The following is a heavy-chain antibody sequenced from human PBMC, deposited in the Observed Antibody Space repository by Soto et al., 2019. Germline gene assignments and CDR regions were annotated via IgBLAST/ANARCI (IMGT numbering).Heavy chain of an antibody. CDR3: ARGYYHDSSGYSQQYYFDY. CDR2: IYYSGST. V-gene: IGHV4-59*01. CDR1: GGSISSYY. D-gene: IGHD3-22*01. J-gene: IGHJ4*02. Sequence: ASETLSLTXTVSGGSISSYYWSWIRQPPGKGLEWIGYIYYSGSTNYNPSLKSRVTISVDTSKNQFSLKLSSVTAADTAVYYCARGYYHDSSGYSQQYYFDYWGQGTLVTVSS.